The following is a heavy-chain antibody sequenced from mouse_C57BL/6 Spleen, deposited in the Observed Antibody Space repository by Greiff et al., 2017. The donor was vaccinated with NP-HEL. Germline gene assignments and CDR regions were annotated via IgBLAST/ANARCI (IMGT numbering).Heavy chain of an antibody. J-gene: IGHJ3*01. D-gene: IGHD2-4*01. Sequence: QVQLQQSGAELVKPGASVKISCKASGYTFTDYYINWVKQRPGQGLEWIGKIGPGSGSTYYNEKFKGKATLTADKSSSTAYMQLSSLTSEDSAVDFCARSEFIYYDYDRFAYWGQGTLVTVSA. CDR3: ARSEFIYYDYDRFAY. CDR1: GYTFTDYY. V-gene: IGHV1-77*01. CDR2: IGPGSGST.